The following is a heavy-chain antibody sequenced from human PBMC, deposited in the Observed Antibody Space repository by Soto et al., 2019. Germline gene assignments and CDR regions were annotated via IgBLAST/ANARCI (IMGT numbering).Heavy chain of an antibody. D-gene: IGHD3-10*01. Sequence: PGGSLRLSCAASGFTFSSYAMSWVRQAPGKGLEWVSAISGSGGSTYYADSVKGRFTISRDNSKNTLYLQMNSLRAEDTAVYYCAKHKVRVTMVRGVPHYWGQGTLVTVSS. CDR2: ISGSGGST. V-gene: IGHV3-23*01. CDR1: GFTFSSYA. CDR3: AKHKVRVTMVRGVPHY. J-gene: IGHJ4*02.